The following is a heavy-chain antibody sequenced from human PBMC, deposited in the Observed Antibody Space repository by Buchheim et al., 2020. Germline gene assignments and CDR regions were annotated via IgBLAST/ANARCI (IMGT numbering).Heavy chain of an antibody. CDR3: ARGSLGDIAVVPAGATNWFDP. CDR2: MNPNSGNT. Sequence: QVQLVQSGAEVKKPGASMKVSCKASGYTFTSYDINWVRQATGQGLEWMGGMNPNSGNTGYAQKFQGRVTMTRNTSISTAYMELSSLRSEDTAVYYCARGSLGDIAVVPAGATNWFDPWGQGTL. CDR1: GYTFTSYD. D-gene: IGHD2-2*01. J-gene: IGHJ5*02. V-gene: IGHV1-8*01.